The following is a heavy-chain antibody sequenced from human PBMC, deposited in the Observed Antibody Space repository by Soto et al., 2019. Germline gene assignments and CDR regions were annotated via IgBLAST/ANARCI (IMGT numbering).Heavy chain of an antibody. CDR2: ISGSGDST. V-gene: IGHV3-23*01. CDR1: GFTFSNYA. Sequence: PGGSLRLSCAASGFTFSNYARSWVRQAPGKGLEWVSAISGSGDSTYYADSVKGRFTISRDNSKNTLYLQMNSLRAEDTAVYYCAKEFLRPFDYWGQGTLVTVSS. J-gene: IGHJ4*02. CDR3: AKEFLRPFDY.